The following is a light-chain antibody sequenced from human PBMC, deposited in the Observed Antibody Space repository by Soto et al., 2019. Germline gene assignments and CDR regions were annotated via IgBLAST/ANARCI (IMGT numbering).Light chain of an antibody. Sequence: EIVLTQSPATLSLSPGERATLACRASQSVSSSLAWFQHKPGQEPRLLIYDASNRSTGIPARFSGSVSGTDFTLTISRLEPEDFAIYYCQQRSNWPRPFGQGTKLEIK. CDR1: QSVSSS. CDR3: QQRSNWPRP. CDR2: DAS. V-gene: IGKV3-11*01. J-gene: IGKJ2*01.